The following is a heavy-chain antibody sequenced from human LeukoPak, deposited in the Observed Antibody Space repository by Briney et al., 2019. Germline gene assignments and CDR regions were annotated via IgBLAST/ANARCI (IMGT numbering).Heavy chain of an antibody. J-gene: IGHJ6*03. D-gene: IGHD6-19*01. Sequence: QTGGSLRLSCAASGFTFSSYSMNWVRQAPGKGLEWVSYISSSSSTIYYADSVKGRFTISRDNAKNSLYLQMNSLRAEDTAVYYCARVSPYSSGWYGDYYYYMDVWGKGTTVTVSS. CDR2: ISSSSSTI. CDR3: ARVSPYSSGWYGDYYYYMDV. V-gene: IGHV3-48*01. CDR1: GFTFSSYS.